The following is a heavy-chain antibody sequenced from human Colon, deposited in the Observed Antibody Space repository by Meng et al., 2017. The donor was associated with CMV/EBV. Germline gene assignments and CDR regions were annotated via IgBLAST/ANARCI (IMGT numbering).Heavy chain of an antibody. Sequence: GGSLRLSCKASGYNFATYWIGWVRQMPGKGLEWMGIIYPGDSDTLYSLSFQGQVTILVDKSINTAYLQWDSLKASDTAIYYCARQGGAGSSSANWFDPWGQGTLVTVSS. D-gene: IGHD6-6*01. V-gene: IGHV5-51*01. CDR3: ARQGGAGSSSANWFDP. CDR2: IYPGDSDT. CDR1: GYNFATYW. J-gene: IGHJ5*02.